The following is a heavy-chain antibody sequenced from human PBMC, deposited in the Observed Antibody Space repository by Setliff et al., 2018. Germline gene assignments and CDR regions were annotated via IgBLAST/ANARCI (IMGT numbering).Heavy chain of an antibody. V-gene: IGHV4-61*02. CDR1: GGSISSGDHY. Sequence: SETLSLTCTVSGGSISSGDHYWSWIRQPAGKGLEWIGRIHASGSTNYNPSLKSRVTISLDTSNNQFSLKLSSVTAAETAMYYCARSGDYGSGRLSPWGQGTLVTSPQ. CDR2: IHASGST. CDR3: ARSGDYGSGRLSP. D-gene: IGHD3-10*01. J-gene: IGHJ5*02.